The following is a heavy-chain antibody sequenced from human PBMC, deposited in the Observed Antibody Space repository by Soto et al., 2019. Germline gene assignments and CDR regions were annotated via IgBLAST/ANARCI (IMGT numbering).Heavy chain of an antibody. CDR3: ARGTKTPGVDY. J-gene: IGHJ4*02. D-gene: IGHD2-8*01. CDR1: GGTFSSYA. V-gene: IGHV1-69*01. Sequence: QVQLVQSGAEVKKPGSSVKVSCKTSGGTFSSYAISWVRQAPGQGLEWMGGIIPIFGTANYAQKFQGRVTITAXESXXXXXXXXSSLRSEDTAVYYCARGTKTPGVDYWGQGTLVTVSS. CDR2: IIPIFGTA.